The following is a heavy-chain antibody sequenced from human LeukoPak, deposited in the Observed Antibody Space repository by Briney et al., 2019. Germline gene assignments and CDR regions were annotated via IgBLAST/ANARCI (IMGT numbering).Heavy chain of an antibody. CDR2: ISYDGSNK. V-gene: IGHV3-30*18. CDR1: GFTFSSFG. D-gene: IGHD6-13*01. J-gene: IGHJ5*02. Sequence: GGFLRLSCAVSGFTFSSFGMQWVRQAPGKGLEWVALISYDGSNKHYADSVKGRFTISRDNSKNTLYLQMNGLRPEDTAVYYCAKDGAGSWFGEATWGQGTLVTVSS. CDR3: AKDGAGSWFGEAT.